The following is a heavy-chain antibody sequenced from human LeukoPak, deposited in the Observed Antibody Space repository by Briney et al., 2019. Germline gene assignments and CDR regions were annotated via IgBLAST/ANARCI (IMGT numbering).Heavy chain of an antibody. CDR3: ARGDAVTMDY. V-gene: IGHV3-48*04. D-gene: IGHD3-10*01. CDR2: ISSSSSTI. J-gene: IGHJ4*02. Sequence: PGGSLRLSCAASGFTFSSYSMNWVRQAPGKGLEWVSYISSSSSTIYYADSVKGRFTISRDNAKNTLSLQMNSLRAEDTAVYYCARGDAVTMDYWGQGTLVTVSS. CDR1: GFTFSSYS.